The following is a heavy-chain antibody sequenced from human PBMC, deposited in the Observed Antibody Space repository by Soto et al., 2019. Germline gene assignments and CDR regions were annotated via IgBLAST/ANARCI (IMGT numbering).Heavy chain of an antibody. CDR3: ARDGGRTKVVTTGESYKYGMDV. V-gene: IGHV1-3*01. J-gene: IGHJ6*02. CDR2: INAGDGNT. Sequence: GASVKVSCKASGYMFTSYAIHWVRQAPGQRLEWMGWINAGDGNTKYSQKYQDRVTITRDTSATTVYMDLSRLRSEDTAVYYCARDGGRTKVVTTGESYKYGMDVWGQGTTVTVSS. CDR1: GYMFTSYA. D-gene: IGHD4-17*01.